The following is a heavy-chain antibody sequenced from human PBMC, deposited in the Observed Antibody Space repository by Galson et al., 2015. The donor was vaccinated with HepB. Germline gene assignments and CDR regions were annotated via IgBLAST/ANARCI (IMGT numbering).Heavy chain of an antibody. D-gene: IGHD6-19*01. CDR2: VNPSSGGT. CDR1: GYTFTGYY. CDR3: ARAPPIPVAGTNCDS. Sequence: SVKVSCKASGYTFTGYYLHWVRQAPGQGLEWIGRVNPSSGGTKYAQMFQGRVTMTRDTSISTAYMELKRLRSDDTAVYYCARAPPIPVAGTNCDSWGQGTLLIVSS. V-gene: IGHV1-2*06. J-gene: IGHJ4*02.